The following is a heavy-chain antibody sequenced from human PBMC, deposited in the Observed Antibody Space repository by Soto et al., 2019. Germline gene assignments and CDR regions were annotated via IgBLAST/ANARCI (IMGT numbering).Heavy chain of an antibody. CDR2: IYWNDDK. V-gene: IGHV2-5*01. Sequence: QITLKESGPTLVRPTQTLTLTCTFSGFSLSTSGLGVGWIRHPPGKALEWLALIYWNDDKRYSQSLKARLTITTDTSNNQVVLTMTNMDPVDTATYYCAHRPSGWYLFDYWGQGTLVTVSS. D-gene: IGHD6-19*01. CDR3: AHRPSGWYLFDY. J-gene: IGHJ4*02. CDR1: GFSLSTSGLG.